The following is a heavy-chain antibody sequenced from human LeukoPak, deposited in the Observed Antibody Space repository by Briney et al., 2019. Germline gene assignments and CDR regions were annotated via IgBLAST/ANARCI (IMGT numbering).Heavy chain of an antibody. Sequence: VKVSXKASGGTFSSYAISWVRQAPGQGLEWMGRIIPIFGTANYAQKFQGRVTITTDESTSTAYMELSSLRSEDTAVYYCARQRLAYYYDSSGYPFDYWGQGTLVTVSS. CDR1: GGTFSSYA. D-gene: IGHD3-22*01. J-gene: IGHJ4*02. CDR2: IIPIFGTA. CDR3: ARQRLAYYYDSSGYPFDY. V-gene: IGHV1-69*05.